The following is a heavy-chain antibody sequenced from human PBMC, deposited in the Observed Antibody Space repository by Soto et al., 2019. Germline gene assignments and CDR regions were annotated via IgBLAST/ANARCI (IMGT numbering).Heavy chain of an antibody. J-gene: IGHJ3*02. CDR2: ISAYNGNT. CDR3: ARDQSERLRDFDWTTIRRAFDI. Sequence: ASVKVSCKASGYTFTSYGISWVRQAPGQGLEWMGWISAYNGNTNYAQKLQGRVTMTTDTSTSTAYMELRSLRSDDTAVYYCARDQSERLRDFDWTTIRRAFDIWGQGTMVTVSS. V-gene: IGHV1-18*01. CDR1: GYTFTSYG. D-gene: IGHD3-9*01.